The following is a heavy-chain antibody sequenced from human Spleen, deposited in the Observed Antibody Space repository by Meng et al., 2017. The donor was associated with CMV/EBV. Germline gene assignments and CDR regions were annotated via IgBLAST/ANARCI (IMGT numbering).Heavy chain of an antibody. V-gene: IGHV4-39*07. CDR1: GGSISSSSYY. CDR3: ARKTTAMVTYYYYYGMDV. CDR2: IYYSGST. D-gene: IGHD5-18*01. Sequence: GSLRLSCTVSGGSISSSSYYWGWIRRPPGKGLEWIGSIYYSGSTYYNPSLKSRVTISVDTSKNQFSLKLSSVTAADTAVYYCARKTTAMVTYYYYYGMDVWGQGTTVTVSS. J-gene: IGHJ6*02.